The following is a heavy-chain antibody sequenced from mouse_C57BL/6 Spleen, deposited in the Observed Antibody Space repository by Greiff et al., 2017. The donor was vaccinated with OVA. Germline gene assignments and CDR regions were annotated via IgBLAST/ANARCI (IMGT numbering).Heavy chain of an antibody. CDR1: GYTFTSYW. D-gene: IGHD1-1*01. J-gene: IGHJ4*01. Sequence: VQLQQPGAELVRPGSSVKLSCKASGYTFTSYWMPWVKQRPIQGLEWIGNIDPSDSETHYNQKFKDKATLAVDKSSSTAYMQLSSLTSEDSAVYYCARDGSSDYAMDYWGQGTSVTVSS. CDR3: ARDGSSDYAMDY. CDR2: IDPSDSET. V-gene: IGHV1-52*01.